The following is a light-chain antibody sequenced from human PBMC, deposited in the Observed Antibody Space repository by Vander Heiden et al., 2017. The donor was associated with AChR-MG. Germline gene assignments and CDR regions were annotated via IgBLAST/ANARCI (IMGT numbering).Light chain of an antibody. V-gene: IGKV3-20*01. J-gene: IGKJ4*01. CDR1: QSVSSSY. Sequence: DIVLTQSPGTLSLSPGERATLSCRASQSVSSSYLAWYQQNPGQAPRLLIYGASSRATGIPDRFSGSGSGTDFTLTISRLEPEDFAVYYCQQYGSSPRFGGGTKVEIK. CDR2: GAS. CDR3: QQYGSSPR.